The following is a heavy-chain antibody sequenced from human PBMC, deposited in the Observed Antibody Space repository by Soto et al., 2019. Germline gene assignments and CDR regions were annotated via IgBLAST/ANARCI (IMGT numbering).Heavy chain of an antibody. V-gene: IGHV1-69*02. Sequence: GASVKVSCKACGGTFSSYTISWVRQAPGQGLEWMGRIIPILGIANYAQKFQGRVTITADRSTSTAYMELSSLRSEDTAVYYCARSGGYCSSTSCLDYWGQGTLVTVSS. CDR2: IIPILGIA. D-gene: IGHD2-2*01. J-gene: IGHJ4*02. CDR3: ARSGGYCSSTSCLDY. CDR1: GGTFSSYT.